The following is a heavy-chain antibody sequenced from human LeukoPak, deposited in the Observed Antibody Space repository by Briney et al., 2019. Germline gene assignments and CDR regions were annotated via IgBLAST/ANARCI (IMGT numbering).Heavy chain of an antibody. V-gene: IGHV3-7*01. CDR1: GFTFSSYG. D-gene: IGHD3-10*01. CDR2: IKQDGSEK. CDR3: ARVVRGVLNYFDC. Sequence: PGGSLRLSCAASGFTFSSYGMHWVRQAPGKGLEWVANIKQDGSEKYYVDSVKGRFTISRDNAKNSLYLQMNSLRAEDTAVYYCARVVRGVLNYFDCWGQGTLVTVSS. J-gene: IGHJ4*02.